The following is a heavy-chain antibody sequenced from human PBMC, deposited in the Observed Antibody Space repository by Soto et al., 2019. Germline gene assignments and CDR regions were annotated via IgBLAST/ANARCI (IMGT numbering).Heavy chain of an antibody. Sequence: SETLSLTCTVSGGSISSSSYYWGWIRQPPGKGLEWIGSIYYSGSTYYNPSLKSRVTISVDTSKNQFSLKLSSVTAADTAVYYCARHDLWYTLAVFDPWGQGTLVTVSS. CDR3: ARHDLWYTLAVFDP. CDR2: IYYSGST. CDR1: GGSISSSSYY. D-gene: IGHD3-10*01. J-gene: IGHJ5*02. V-gene: IGHV4-39*01.